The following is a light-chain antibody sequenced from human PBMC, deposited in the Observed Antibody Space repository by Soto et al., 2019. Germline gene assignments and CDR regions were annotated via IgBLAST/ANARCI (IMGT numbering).Light chain of an antibody. V-gene: IGLV1-44*01. CDR1: SSNIGSNN. CDR2: SNN. Sequence: QSVLTQPPSASGPPGQRVTISCSGSSSNIGSNNVNWYQQLPGTAPKLLMYSNNQRPSGVPDRFSGSKSGTSAPLAISGLQSEDEADYYCAAWDDSLNGLVFGGGTKVTVL. J-gene: IGLJ2*01. CDR3: AAWDDSLNGLV.